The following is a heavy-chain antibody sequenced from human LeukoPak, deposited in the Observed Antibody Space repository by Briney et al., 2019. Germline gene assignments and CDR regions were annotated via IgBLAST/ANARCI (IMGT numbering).Heavy chain of an antibody. J-gene: IGHJ4*02. CDR2: ISGSGGST. V-gene: IGHV3-23*01. Sequence: GGSLRLSCAASGFTFSSYAMSWVRQAPGKGLEWVSAISGSGGSTYYADSVKGRFTISRDNSKNTLYLQMNSLRVEDTAVYYCAKDLFDSSSWYTSPPDYWGQGTLVTVSS. D-gene: IGHD6-13*01. CDR3: AKDLFDSSSWYTSPPDY. CDR1: GFTFSSYA.